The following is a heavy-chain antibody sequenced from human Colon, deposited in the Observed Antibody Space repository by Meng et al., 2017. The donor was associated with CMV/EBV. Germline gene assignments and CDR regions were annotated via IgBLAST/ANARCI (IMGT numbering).Heavy chain of an antibody. V-gene: IGHV4-34*01. CDR2: INHSGST. J-gene: IGHJ6*02. CDR3: ARDTLRFLEYQFHYYGMDV. D-gene: IGHD3-3*01. Sequence: GSLRLSCSVYNGSFSGYYWNWIRQFPGKGLEWIGEINHSGSTNYNPSLQSRATISLDKSKTQFSLRLSSVTAADTAVYYCARDTLRFLEYQFHYYGMDVWGLGTTVTVSS. CDR1: NGSFSGYY.